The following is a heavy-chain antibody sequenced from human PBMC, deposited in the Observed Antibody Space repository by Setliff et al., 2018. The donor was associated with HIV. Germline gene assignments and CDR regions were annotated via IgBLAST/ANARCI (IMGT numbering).Heavy chain of an antibody. J-gene: IGHJ6*03. D-gene: IGHD3-22*01. CDR1: GYTFTSYY. V-gene: IGHV1-46*01. Sequence: GASVKVSCKASGYTFTSYYMHWVRQAPGQGLEWMGIINPSGGSTSYAQEFQGRVTMTRDTSTSTVYMELSSLRSEDTAVYYCARDGVRGYDSSGYLFSWVRRFHHDYYYYYMDVWGKGTTVTVSS. CDR3: ARDGVRGYDSSGYLFSWVRRFHHDYYYYYMDV. CDR2: INPSGGST.